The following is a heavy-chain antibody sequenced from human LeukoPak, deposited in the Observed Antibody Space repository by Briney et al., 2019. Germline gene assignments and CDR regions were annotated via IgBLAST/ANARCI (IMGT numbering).Heavy chain of an antibody. Sequence: GGSLRLSCAASGFTFRSYAMHWVRQVPGKGLEWVAVISYDGSNENYADSVKGRFTISRDKSKNTLYLQMNSLRAEDTAMYYCTRGIAMTTLNALDIWGQGTMVTVSS. V-gene: IGHV3-30*04. D-gene: IGHD1-1*01. J-gene: IGHJ3*02. CDR2: ISYDGSNE. CDR3: TRGIAMTTLNALDI. CDR1: GFTFRSYA.